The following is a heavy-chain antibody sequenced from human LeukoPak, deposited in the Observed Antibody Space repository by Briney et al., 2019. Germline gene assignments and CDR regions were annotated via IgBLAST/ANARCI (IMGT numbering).Heavy chain of an antibody. CDR3: ANFQTVGVKPFEY. CDR1: GFTFSIDG. J-gene: IGHJ4*02. CDR2: ISPDSAFI. D-gene: IGHD1-26*01. Sequence: GGSLRLSCVGSGFTFSIDGMNWVRQAPGKGLEWVSSISPDSAFIPQTDSVKGRFTISRDNAKNSLYLQMESLRVEDTAVYYCANFQTVGVKPFEYWGQGTLVTVSS. V-gene: IGHV3-21*01.